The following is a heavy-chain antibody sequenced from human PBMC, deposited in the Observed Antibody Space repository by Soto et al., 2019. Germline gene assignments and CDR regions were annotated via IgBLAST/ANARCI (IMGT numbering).Heavy chain of an antibody. CDR3: ARRLITPSPNWFDP. V-gene: IGHV3-48*01. CDR2: ISSSSSTI. D-gene: IGHD3-22*01. Sequence: PGGSLRLSCAASGFTFSSYSMNWVRQAPGKGLEWVSYISSSSSTIYYADSVKGRFTISRDNAKNSLYLQMNSLRAEDTAVYYCARRLITPSPNWFDPWGQGTLVTVSS. CDR1: GFTFSSYS. J-gene: IGHJ5*02.